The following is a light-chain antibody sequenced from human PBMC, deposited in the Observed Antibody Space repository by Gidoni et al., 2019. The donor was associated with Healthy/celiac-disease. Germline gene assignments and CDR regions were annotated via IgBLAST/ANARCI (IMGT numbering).Light chain of an antibody. CDR2: KAS. V-gene: IGKV1-5*03. J-gene: IGKJ1*01. Sequence: DIQMTPSPSTLSASVGDRVTITCRASQSISSWLAWYQQQPGKAPKLLIYKASSLESGVPSRFSGSGSGTEFTLTISSLQPDDFATYYCQQYNSYRTFGQGTKVEIK. CDR3: QQYNSYRT. CDR1: QSISSW.